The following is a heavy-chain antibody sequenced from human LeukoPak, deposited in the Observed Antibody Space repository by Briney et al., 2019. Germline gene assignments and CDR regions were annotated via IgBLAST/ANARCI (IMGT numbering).Heavy chain of an antibody. CDR3: AKVELSSSWYY. D-gene: IGHD6-13*01. CDR2: INPGGSSI. V-gene: IGHV3-74*01. Sequence: GGSLRLSCAASGFTFSSYWMHWVRQVPGKGLVWVARINPGGSSITYADSVKGRFTISRDNAKNTLCLQMDSLRAEDTAVYYCAKVELSSSWYYWGQGTLVTVSS. CDR1: GFTFSSYW. J-gene: IGHJ4*02.